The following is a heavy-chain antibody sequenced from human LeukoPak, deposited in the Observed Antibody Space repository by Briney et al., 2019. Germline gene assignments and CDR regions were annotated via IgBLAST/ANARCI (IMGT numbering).Heavy chain of an antibody. V-gene: IGHV4-59*01. J-gene: IGHJ6*03. Sequence: SETLSLTCTVSGGSMNKYYWNWIRQPPGKGLEWIGYIYYSGTTNYNPSLKSRVTISVDTSKNQFSLKLSSVTAADTAVYYCARDVDYYYMDVWGKGTTVTVSS. CDR3: ARDVDYYYMDV. CDR1: GGSMNKYY. CDR2: IYYSGTT.